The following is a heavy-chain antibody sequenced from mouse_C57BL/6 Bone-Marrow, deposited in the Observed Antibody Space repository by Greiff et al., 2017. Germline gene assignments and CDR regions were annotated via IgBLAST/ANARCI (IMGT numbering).Heavy chain of an antibody. CDR2: INPNNGGT. CDR1: GYRFTAYN. D-gene: IGHD2-3*01. Sequence: VQLQQSGPELVKPGASVKIPCKASGYRFTAYNMDWVKQSHGKSLEWIGDINPNNGGTIYNQKFKGKATLTVDKSSSTAYMELRSLTSEDTAVYYCARFGDGYYGYAMDYWGQGTSVTVSS. V-gene: IGHV1-18*01. J-gene: IGHJ4*01. CDR3: ARFGDGYYGYAMDY.